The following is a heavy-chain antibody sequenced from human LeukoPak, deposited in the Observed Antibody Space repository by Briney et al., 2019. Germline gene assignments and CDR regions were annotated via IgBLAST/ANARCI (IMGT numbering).Heavy chain of an antibody. CDR1: GGSVRSDSYY. Sequence: SETLSLTCTVSGGSVRSDSYYWSWIRQPPGKGLEWIGYVYYSGSTNYNPSLKSRVTISVDTSKNQFSLKLSSVTAADTAVYYCARGNFWSGYPRNDAFDIWGQGTMVTVSS. J-gene: IGHJ3*02. CDR2: VYYSGST. D-gene: IGHD3-3*01. CDR3: ARGNFWSGYPRNDAFDI. V-gene: IGHV4-61*01.